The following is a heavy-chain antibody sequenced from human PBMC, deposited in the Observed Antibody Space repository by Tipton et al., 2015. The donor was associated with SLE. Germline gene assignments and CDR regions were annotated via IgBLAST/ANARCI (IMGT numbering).Heavy chain of an antibody. CDR3: ARVGLDY. CDR1: GFIFSDYY. J-gene: IGHJ4*02. V-gene: IGHV3-11*04. CDR2: ISKSGRII. D-gene: IGHD3-10*01. Sequence: SLRLSCAVSGFIFSDYYMSWIRQAPGKGLEWISYISKSGRIIYNADSVKGRFTVSRDNSESTLFLQMNSLRVEDTAIYYCARVGLDYWGQGTLVTVSS.